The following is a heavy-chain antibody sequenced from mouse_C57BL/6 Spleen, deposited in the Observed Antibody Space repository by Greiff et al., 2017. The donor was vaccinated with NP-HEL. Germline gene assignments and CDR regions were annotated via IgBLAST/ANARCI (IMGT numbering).Heavy chain of an antibody. CDR1: GYTFTDYE. V-gene: IGHV1-15*01. J-gene: IGHJ1*03. CDR2: IDPETGGT. CDR3: TSRGYWYFDV. Sequence: VQLQQSGAELVRPGASVTLSCKASGYTFTDYEMHWVKQTPVHGLEWIGAIDPETGGTAYNQKFKGKAILTADKSSSTAYMELRSLTSEDSAVYYCTSRGYWYFDVWGTGTTVTVSS.